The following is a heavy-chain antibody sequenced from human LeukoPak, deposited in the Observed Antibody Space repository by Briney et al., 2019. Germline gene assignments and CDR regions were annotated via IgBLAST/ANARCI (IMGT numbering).Heavy chain of an antibody. CDR1: GGSISSYY. CDR3: ASDRYYYDSGRPPYYYGMDV. D-gene: IGHD3-10*01. CDR2: IYYSGST. J-gene: IGHJ6*02. Sequence: SETLSLTCTVSGGSISSYYWSWIRQPPGKGLEWIGYIYYSGSTNYNPSLKSRVTISVDTSKNQFSLKLSSVTAADTAVYYCASDRYYYDSGRPPYYYGMDVWGQGTTVTVSS. V-gene: IGHV4-59*01.